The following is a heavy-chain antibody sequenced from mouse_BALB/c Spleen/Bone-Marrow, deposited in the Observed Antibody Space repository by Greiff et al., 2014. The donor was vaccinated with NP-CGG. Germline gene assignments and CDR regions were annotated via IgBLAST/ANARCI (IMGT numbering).Heavy chain of an antibody. Sequence: EVQLVESGGNLVKPGGSLKLSCAASGFTFSSYAMSWVRQTPGKRLEWVATIRSGGSYTYYPDSVKGRFTISRDNAKSTLYLQMRSLRSEDTAMYYCARQGDGYYDYWSQGTTLTVSS. CDR3: ARQGDGYYDY. CDR1: GFTFSSYA. J-gene: IGHJ2*01. CDR2: IRSGGSYT. V-gene: IGHV5-9-3*01. D-gene: IGHD2-3*01.